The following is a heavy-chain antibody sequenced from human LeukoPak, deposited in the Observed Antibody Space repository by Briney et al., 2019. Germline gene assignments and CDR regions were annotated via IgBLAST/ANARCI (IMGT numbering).Heavy chain of an antibody. CDR3: AKLSAAGTYDC. CDR2: ISWNSGSI. CDR1: GFTFSSYS. J-gene: IGHJ4*02. V-gene: IGHV3-9*01. D-gene: IGHD6-13*01. Sequence: GGSLRLSCAASGFTFSSYSMNWVRQAPGKGLEWVSGISWNSGSIGYADSVKGRFTISRDNAKNSLYLQMNSLRAEDTALYYCAKLSAAGTYDCWGQGTLVTVSS.